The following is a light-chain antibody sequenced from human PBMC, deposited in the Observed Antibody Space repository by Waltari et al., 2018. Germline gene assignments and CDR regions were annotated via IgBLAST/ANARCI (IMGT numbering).Light chain of an antibody. V-gene: IGLV2-23*02. CDR2: EVD. Sequence: SALTQPASVSASPGQSITISCPGGIRDIGSYYLVAWYQQHPGKAPHLLIYEVDKRPSGVSYRFSGSKSGNAASLTVSGLQPEDEGHYFCSSYTYGGPWVFGGGTLLTVL. CDR1: IRDIGSYYL. CDR3: SSYTYGGPWV. J-gene: IGLJ2*01.